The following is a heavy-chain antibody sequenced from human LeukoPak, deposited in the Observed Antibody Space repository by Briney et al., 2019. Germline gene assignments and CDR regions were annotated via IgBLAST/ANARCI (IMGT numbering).Heavy chain of an antibody. D-gene: IGHD6-6*01. J-gene: IGHJ5*02. CDR1: GGSISSGGYS. CDR2: IYYSGST. CDR3: ARAYSSSHNWFDP. V-gene: IGHV4-31*03. Sequence: PSQTLSLTCTVSGGSISSGGYSWSWIRQHPGKGLEWIGYIYYSGSTYYNPSLKSRVTISVDTSKNQFSLKLSSVTAADTAVYYCARAYSSSHNWFDPWGQGTLVTVSS.